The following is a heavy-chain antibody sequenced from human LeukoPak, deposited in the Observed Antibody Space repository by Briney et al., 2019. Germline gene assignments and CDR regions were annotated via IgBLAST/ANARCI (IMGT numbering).Heavy chain of an antibody. CDR2: MYYAGNT. CDR1: GDSVSRFY. CDR3: ARNVAAGPGVAFAI. V-gene: IGHV4-59*08. J-gene: IGHJ3*02. D-gene: IGHD2-15*01. Sequence: SETLSLTCTVSGDSVSRFYWSWIRQPPGKGLEWIGYMYYAGNTKYNPSLKSRGTMSVDTSKNHFSLKLSSVTAAHTAVYVCARNVAAGPGVAFAIWGQGPMVTVSS.